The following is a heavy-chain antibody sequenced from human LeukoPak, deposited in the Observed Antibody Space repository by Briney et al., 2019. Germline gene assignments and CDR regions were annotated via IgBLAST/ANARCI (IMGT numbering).Heavy chain of an antibody. J-gene: IGHJ4*02. CDR2: IYYSGST. V-gene: IGHV4-59*08. Sequence: SETLSLTCTVSGGSISSYYWSWIRQPPGKGLEWIGYIYYSGSTNYNPSLKSRVTISVDTSKSQFSLKLSSVTAADTAVYYCARQVGYYYDSSGYYYGEFDYWGQGTLVTVSS. D-gene: IGHD3-22*01. CDR3: ARQVGYYYDSSGYYYGEFDY. CDR1: GGSISSYY.